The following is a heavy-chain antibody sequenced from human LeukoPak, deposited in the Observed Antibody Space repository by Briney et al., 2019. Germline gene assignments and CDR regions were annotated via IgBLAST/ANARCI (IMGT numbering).Heavy chain of an antibody. CDR1: GYAFANYL. D-gene: IGHD6-19*01. J-gene: IGHJ4*02. V-gene: IGHV1-46*01. Sequence: ASVTVSCRASGYAFANYLVHWVRQAPGQGLEWMGRIGPGGGSTDYAQKFRDRVTLTRDKSTNMAYMEVTSLTSEDTAVYYCARKSNSGWYGAFDYWGQGTLVTVSS. CDR3: ARKSNSGWYGAFDY. CDR2: IGPGGGST.